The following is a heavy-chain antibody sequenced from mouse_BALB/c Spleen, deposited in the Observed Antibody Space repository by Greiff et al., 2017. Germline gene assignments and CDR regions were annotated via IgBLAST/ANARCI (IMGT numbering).Heavy chain of an antibody. CDR1: GFSLTSYG. CDR3: ARGGSYGSSPYYFDY. CDR2: IWAGGST. D-gene: IGHD1-1*01. J-gene: IGHJ2*01. Sequence: QVQLKESGPGLVAPSQSLSITCTVSGFSLTSYGVHWVRQPPGKGLEWLGVIWAGGSTNYNSALMSRLSISKDNSKSQVFLKMNSLQTDDTAMYYCARGGSYGSSPYYFDYWGQGTTLTVSS. V-gene: IGHV2-9*02.